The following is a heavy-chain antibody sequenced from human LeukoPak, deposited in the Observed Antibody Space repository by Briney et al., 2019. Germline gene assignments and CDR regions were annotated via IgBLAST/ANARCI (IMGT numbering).Heavy chain of an antibody. CDR2: IIPIFGTA. D-gene: IGHD3-10*01. J-gene: IGHJ5*02. CDR1: GGTFSSYA. CDR3: ARVSPGSLWFDP. Sequence: SVKVSCKATGGTFSSYAISWVRQAPGQGLEWMGGIIPIFGTANYAQKFQGRVTITADESTSTAYMELSSLRSEDTAVYYCARVSPGSLWFDPWGQGTLVTVSP. V-gene: IGHV1-69*01.